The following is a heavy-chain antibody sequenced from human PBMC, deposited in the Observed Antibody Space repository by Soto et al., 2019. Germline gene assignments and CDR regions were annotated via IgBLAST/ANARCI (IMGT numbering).Heavy chain of an antibody. D-gene: IGHD6-19*01. V-gene: IGHV3-23*01. CDR3: ARGGGIAVAGTHLDY. Sequence: EVQLLESGGGLVQPGGSLRLSCAASGFTFSSYAMSWVRQAPGKGLEWVSGIGGSGAGTNYAHSVKGRFTISRANSKNPLYLQMSSLRAEDTSVYYCARGGGIAVAGTHLDYWGQGTLVTVSS. J-gene: IGHJ4*02. CDR2: IGGSGAGT. CDR1: GFTFSSYA.